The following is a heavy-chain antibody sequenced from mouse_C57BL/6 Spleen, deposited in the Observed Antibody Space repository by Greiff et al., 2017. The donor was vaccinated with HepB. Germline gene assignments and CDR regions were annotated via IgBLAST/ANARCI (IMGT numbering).Heavy chain of an antibody. CDR2: IDPSDSET. CDR3: ARSVLRPGYFDV. CDR1: GYTFTSYW. J-gene: IGHJ1*03. D-gene: IGHD1-2*01. V-gene: IGHV1-52*01. Sequence: QVQLKQPGAELVRPGSSVKLSCKASGYTFTSYWMHWVKQRPIQGLEWIGNIDPSDSETHYNQKFKDKATLTVDKSSSTAYMQFISLTSEDSAVYYSARSVLRPGYFDVWGTGTTVTVSS.